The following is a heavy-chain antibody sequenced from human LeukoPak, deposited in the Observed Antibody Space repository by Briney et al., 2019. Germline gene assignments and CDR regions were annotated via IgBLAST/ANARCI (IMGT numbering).Heavy chain of an antibody. J-gene: IGHJ6*01. CDR2: FDPEDGET. CDR3: ATTLSPYYNYGMDV. CDR1: GYTLTELS. Sequence: ASVKVSCTVSGYTLTELSMHWVRQAPGKGLEWMGGFDPEDGETIYAQKFQGRVTMTEDTSTDTAYMELSSLRSEDTAVYYCATTLSPYYNYGMDVWGQGTTVTVSS. V-gene: IGHV1-24*01.